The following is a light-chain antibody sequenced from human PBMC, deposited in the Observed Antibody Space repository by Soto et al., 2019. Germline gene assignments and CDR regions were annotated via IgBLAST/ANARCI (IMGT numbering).Light chain of an antibody. Sequence: QSVLTQPPSASGSPGQSVTISCTGTSSDVGGYNYVSWYQQHPGQAPIYEVSKRPSGVPDRFSGSKSGNTASLTVSGLQAEDEADYYCSSYAGSNNLIFGGGTKLTVL. CDR1: SSDVGGYNY. CDR3: SSYAGSNNLI. V-gene: IGLV2-8*01. CDR2: EVS. J-gene: IGLJ2*01.